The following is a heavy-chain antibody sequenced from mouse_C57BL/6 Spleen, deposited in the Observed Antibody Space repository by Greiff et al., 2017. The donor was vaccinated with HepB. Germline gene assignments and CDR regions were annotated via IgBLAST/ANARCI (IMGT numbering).Heavy chain of an antibody. J-gene: IGHJ1*03. V-gene: IGHV1-52*01. D-gene: IGHD1-1*01. CDR3: ARDYGSRFWYFDV. Sequence: QVHVKQSGAELVRPGSSVKLSCKASGYTFTSYWMHWVKQRPIQGLEWIGNIDPSDSETHYNQKFKDKATLTVDKSSSTAYMQLSSLTSEDSAVYYCARDYGSRFWYFDVWGTGTTVTVSS. CDR2: IDPSDSET. CDR1: GYTFTSYW.